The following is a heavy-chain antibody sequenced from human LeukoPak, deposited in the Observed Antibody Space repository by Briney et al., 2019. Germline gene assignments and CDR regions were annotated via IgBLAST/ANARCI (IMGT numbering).Heavy chain of an antibody. CDR1: GYTFTSYY. Sequence: ASVKVSCKASGYTFTSYYMHWVRQAPGQGLEWMGIINPSGGSTSYAQKLQGRVTMTTDTSTSTAYMELRSLRSDDTAVYYCARAPPYCSGGSCYYYYYMDVWGKGTTVTVSS. J-gene: IGHJ6*03. CDR3: ARAPPYCSGGSCYYYYYMDV. D-gene: IGHD2-15*01. V-gene: IGHV1-46*01. CDR2: INPSGGST.